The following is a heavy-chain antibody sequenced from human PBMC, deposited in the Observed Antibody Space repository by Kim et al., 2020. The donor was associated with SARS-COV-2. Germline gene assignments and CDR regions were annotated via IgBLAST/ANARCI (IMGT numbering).Heavy chain of an antibody. CDR1: GNTFTTSA. CDR3: ATNRWGSGY. CDR2: ISTLTGNP. D-gene: IGHD7-27*01. Sequence: ASVKVSCKTSGNTFTTSAVNWMRQAPGQGLEWMGWISTLTGNPTYAQGFTGRFVFSLDTSVSTAYLQISSLKAEDTAVYYCATNRWGSGYWGQGTLVTVS. V-gene: IGHV7-4-1*02. J-gene: IGHJ4*02.